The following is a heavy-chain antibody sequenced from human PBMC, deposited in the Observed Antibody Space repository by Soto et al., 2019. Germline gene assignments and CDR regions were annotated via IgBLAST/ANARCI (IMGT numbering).Heavy chain of an antibody. Sequence: QVQLQESGPGLVKPSQTLSLTCTVSGGSISSGGYYWSWIRQHPGKGLEWIGDIYYSGSTYYNPSLKSRVTISVDTSKNQFSLKVSSVTAADTAVYYCAREGGITMVRGVIRAYYFDYWGQGTLVTVSS. J-gene: IGHJ4*02. CDR2: IYYSGST. V-gene: IGHV4-31*03. CDR1: GGSISSGGYY. CDR3: AREGGITMVRGVIRAYYFDY. D-gene: IGHD3-10*01.